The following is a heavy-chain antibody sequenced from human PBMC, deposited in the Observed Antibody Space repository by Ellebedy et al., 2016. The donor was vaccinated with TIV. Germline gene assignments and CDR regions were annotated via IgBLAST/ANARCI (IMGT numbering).Heavy chain of an antibody. CDR1: GFTFSSYS. D-gene: IGHD1-26*01. CDR2: ITSVSSAT. Sequence: GESLKISCAASGFTFSSYSMNWVRQAPGKGLEWVSYITSVSSATRYADSVKGRFTISRDNAKNSLYLQMNSLRAEDTAVYYCARDISSGSSTSNYWGQGTLVTVSS. CDR3: ARDISSGSSTSNY. J-gene: IGHJ4*02. V-gene: IGHV3-48*01.